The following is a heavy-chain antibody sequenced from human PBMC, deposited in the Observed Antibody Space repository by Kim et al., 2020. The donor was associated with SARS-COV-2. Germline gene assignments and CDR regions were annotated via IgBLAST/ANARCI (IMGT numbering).Heavy chain of an antibody. V-gene: IGHV4-59*01. Sequence: SETLSLTCTVSGGSISSYYWSWIRQPPGKGLEWIGYIYYSGSTNYNPSLKSRVTISVDTSKNQFSLKLSSVTAADTAVYYCARDNRYYDILTGSSYYYYGMDVWRQGTTVTVSS. J-gene: IGHJ6*02. CDR2: IYYSGST. CDR3: ARDNRYYDILTGSSYYYYGMDV. CDR1: GGSISSYY. D-gene: IGHD3-9*01.